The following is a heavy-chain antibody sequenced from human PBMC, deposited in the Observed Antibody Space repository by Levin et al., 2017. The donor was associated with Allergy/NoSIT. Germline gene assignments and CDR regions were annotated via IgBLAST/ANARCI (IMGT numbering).Heavy chain of an antibody. V-gene: IGHV3-23*01. J-gene: IGHJ4*02. CDR1: GFTFSSYA. CDR3: AKDRRGCSGGSCYHGPHAFDY. CDR2: ISGSGGST. Sequence: GGSLRLSCAASGFTFSSYAMSWVRQAPGKGLEWVSAISGSGGSTYYADSVKGRFTISRDNSKNTLYLQMNSLRAEDTAVYYCAKDRRGCSGGSCYHGPHAFDYWGQGTLVTVSS. D-gene: IGHD2-15*01.